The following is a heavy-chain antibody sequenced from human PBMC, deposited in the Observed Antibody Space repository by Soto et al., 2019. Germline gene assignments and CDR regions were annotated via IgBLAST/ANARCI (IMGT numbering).Heavy chain of an antibody. D-gene: IGHD3-10*01. V-gene: IGHV3-23*01. Sequence: EVQLLESGGGLVQPGGSLRLSCAASGFTFSNYAMSWVRQAPGKGLEWVSRISGSGGNIHYADSVKGRFTISRDNSKNTLYLQRNSLRAEDTAVYYCARAASGPNSPFDYWGQGTLVTVSS. CDR2: ISGSGGNI. CDR1: GFTFSNYA. CDR3: ARAASGPNSPFDY. J-gene: IGHJ4*02.